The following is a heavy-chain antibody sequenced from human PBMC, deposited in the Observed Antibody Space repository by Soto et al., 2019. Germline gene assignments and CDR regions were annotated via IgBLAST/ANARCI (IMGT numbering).Heavy chain of an antibody. CDR3: ARGEDAFFYYGLDV. V-gene: IGHV4-31*03. Sequence: PSETLSLTCTVSGGSITSGGHYWGWIRQYPGKGLEWIGHIYDSGNMYFYNPSLKSRVTMSVDTSKSQFSLKLTSVTAADTAVYYCARGEDAFFYYGLDVWGQGITVTVSS. CDR2: IYDSGNMY. CDR1: GGSITSGGHY. J-gene: IGHJ6*02.